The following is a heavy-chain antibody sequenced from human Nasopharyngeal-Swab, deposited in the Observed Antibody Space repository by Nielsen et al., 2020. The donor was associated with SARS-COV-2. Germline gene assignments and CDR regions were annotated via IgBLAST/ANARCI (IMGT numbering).Heavy chain of an antibody. CDR3: ARHKYCSSTSCYFRREKASYYYMDV. CDR1: GGSISSSSYY. J-gene: IGHJ6*03. CDR2: IYYSGST. V-gene: IGHV4-39*01. Sequence: ESLKISCTVSGGSISSSSYYWGWIRQPPGKGLEWIGRIYYSGSTYYNPSLKSRVTISVDTSKNQVSLKLSSVTAADTAVYYCARHKYCSSTSCYFRREKASYYYMDVWGKGTTVTVSS. D-gene: IGHD2-2*01.